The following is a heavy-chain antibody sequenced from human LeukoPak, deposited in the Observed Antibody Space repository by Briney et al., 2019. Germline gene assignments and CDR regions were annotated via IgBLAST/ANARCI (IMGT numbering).Heavy chain of an antibody. CDR2: IYTSGST. D-gene: IGHD3-9*01. Sequence: SETLSLTCTVSGGSISSGSYYWSWIRQPAGKGLEWIGRIYTSGSTNYNPSLKSRVTISVDTSKNQFSLKLSSVTAADTAVYYCARERGYDILFSMDAFGIWGQGTMVTVSS. J-gene: IGHJ3*02. V-gene: IGHV4-61*02. CDR1: GGSISSGSYY. CDR3: ARERGYDILFSMDAFGI.